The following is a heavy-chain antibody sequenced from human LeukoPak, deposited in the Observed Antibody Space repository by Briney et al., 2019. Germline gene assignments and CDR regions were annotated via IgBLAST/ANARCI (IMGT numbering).Heavy chain of an antibody. CDR2: IYYSGST. V-gene: IGHV4-59*08. CDR3: ASGIAVAGTVGFDP. Sequence: SETLSLTCTVSGGSISSYYWSWIRQPPGKGLEWIGYIYYSGSTNYSPSLKSRVTISVDTSKNQFSLKLSSVTAADTAVYYCASGIAVAGTVGFDPWGQGTLVTVSS. D-gene: IGHD6-19*01. J-gene: IGHJ5*02. CDR1: GGSISSYY.